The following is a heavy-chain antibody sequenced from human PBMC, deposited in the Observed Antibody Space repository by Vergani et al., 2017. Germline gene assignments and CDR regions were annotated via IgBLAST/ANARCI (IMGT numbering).Heavy chain of an antibody. CDR3: ARDFLTRVTTLDYYYMGV. D-gene: IGHD1-1*01. CDR2: ISYDGNKK. CDR1: GFPFSDYG. Sequence: QVQLVESGGGEVQPGRSLRLSCSAAGFPFSDYGVHWVRQAPGQGLAWVSVISYDGNKKNYADSVKGRFTISRDNSKNTLYLEMNALRAEDTAVYYCARDFLTRVTTLDYYYMGVWGKGTTVTVSS. J-gene: IGHJ6*03. V-gene: IGHV3-30*03.